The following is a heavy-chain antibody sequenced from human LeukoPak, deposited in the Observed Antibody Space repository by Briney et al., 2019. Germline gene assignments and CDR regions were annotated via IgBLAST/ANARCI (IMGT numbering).Heavy chain of an antibody. D-gene: IGHD5-18*01. CDR1: GYIFISYA. Sequence: GASVKVSRKASGYIFISYAMHWVRQAPGQRLEWMGWINAGNGNTKYSQKFQGRVTITRDTSASTVCMELSSLRSEDTAVYYCARHRPRHGDTADYWGQGTQVTVSS. CDR3: ARHRPRHGDTADY. V-gene: IGHV1-3*01. J-gene: IGHJ4*02. CDR2: INAGNGNT.